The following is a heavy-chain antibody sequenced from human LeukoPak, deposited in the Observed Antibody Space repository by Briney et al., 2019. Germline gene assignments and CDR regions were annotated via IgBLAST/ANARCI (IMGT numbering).Heavy chain of an antibody. Sequence: SETLSLTCTVSGGSISSYYWSWIRQPPGKGLEWIGYIYYSGSTNYNPSLKSRVTISVDTSKNQFSLQLNSVTPEDTAVYYCAREGARGPFYDSSGYVIDYWGQGTLVTVSS. J-gene: IGHJ4*02. CDR1: GGSISSYY. CDR2: IYYSGST. D-gene: IGHD3-22*01. V-gene: IGHV4-59*12. CDR3: AREGARGPFYDSSGYVIDY.